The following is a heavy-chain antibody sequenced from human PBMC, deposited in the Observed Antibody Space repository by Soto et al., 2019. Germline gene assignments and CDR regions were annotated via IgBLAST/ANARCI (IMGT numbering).Heavy chain of an antibody. V-gene: IGHV3-21*01. CDR3: ARDRDIVIVPASWFDP. CDR1: VFTFSSYS. Sequence: PWWSLRLSCSASVFTFSSYSMNWFRQAPGKGLEWVSSISSSSSYIYYADSVKGRFTISRDNAKNSLYLQMNSLRAEDTAVYYCARDRDIVIVPASWFDPWGQGTLVTVSS. D-gene: IGHD2-2*01. CDR2: ISSSSSYI. J-gene: IGHJ5*02.